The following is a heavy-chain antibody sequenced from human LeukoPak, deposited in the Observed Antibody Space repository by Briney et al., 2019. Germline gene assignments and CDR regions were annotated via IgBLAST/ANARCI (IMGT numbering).Heavy chain of an antibody. D-gene: IGHD1-26*01. CDR2: INPSGGST. J-gene: IGHJ4*02. CDR1: GYTLTSYY. Sequence: ASVKVSCKASGYTLTSYYMHWVRQAPGQGLEWMGIINPSGGSTDYAQKFQGRVTMTRDTSTSTVYMEVSSLRSEDTAVYYCARDEVGGNSTFDYWGQGTLVTVSS. V-gene: IGHV1-46*01. CDR3: ARDEVGGNSTFDY.